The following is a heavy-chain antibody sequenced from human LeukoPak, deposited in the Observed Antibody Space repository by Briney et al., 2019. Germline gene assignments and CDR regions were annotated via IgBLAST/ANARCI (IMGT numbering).Heavy chain of an antibody. CDR1: GFTFSSYW. CDR3: ARDPPHPDYYYYYYMDV. V-gene: IGHV3-7*01. CDR2: IKQDGSEK. Sequence: GGSLRLSCAASGFTFSSYWMSWVRQAPGKGLEWVANIKQDGSEKYYVDSVKGRFTISRDNAKNSLYLQMNSLRVEDTAVYYCARDPPHPDYYYYYYMDVWGKGTTVTVSS. J-gene: IGHJ6*03.